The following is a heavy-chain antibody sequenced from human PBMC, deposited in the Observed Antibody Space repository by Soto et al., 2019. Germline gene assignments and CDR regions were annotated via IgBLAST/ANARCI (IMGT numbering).Heavy chain of an antibody. CDR2: ISGSGGST. D-gene: IGHD3-16*02. V-gene: IGHV3-23*01. CDR3: AKDLPYYVWGSYRPQPEVYYYYGMDV. J-gene: IGHJ6*02. Sequence: GGSLRLSCAASGFTFSNYAMSWVRQAPGKGLEWVSAISGSGGSTYYADSVKGRFTISRDNSKNTLYLQMNSLRAEDTAVYYCAKDLPYYVWGSYRPQPEVYYYYGMDVWGQGTTVTVSS. CDR1: GFTFSNYA.